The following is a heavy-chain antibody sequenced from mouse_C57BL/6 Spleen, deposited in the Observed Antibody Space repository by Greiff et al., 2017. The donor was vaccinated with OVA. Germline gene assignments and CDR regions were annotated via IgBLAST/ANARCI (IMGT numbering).Heavy chain of an antibody. D-gene: IGHD1-1*01. V-gene: IGHV5-6*01. CDR3: ASQNYYGSSYEGYAMDY. CDR1: GFTFSSYG. CDR2: ISSGGSYT. Sequence: EVQLVESGGDLVKPGGSLKLSCAASGFTFSSYGMSWVRQTPDKRLEWVATISSGGSYTYYPDSVKGRFTISRDNAKNTLYLQMSRLKSEDTAMYYCASQNYYGSSYEGYAMDYWGQGTSVTVSS. J-gene: IGHJ4*01.